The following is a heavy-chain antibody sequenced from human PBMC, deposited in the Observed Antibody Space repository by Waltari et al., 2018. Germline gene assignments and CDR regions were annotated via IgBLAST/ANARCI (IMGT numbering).Heavy chain of an antibody. J-gene: IGHJ5*02. Sequence: QVQLQQWAAGLLKPSETLSLTCAVYGWSFSGSYCSWIRHPPGKGLEWSGEINHSGSTNYNPSLKSRVTISVDTSKNQFALKLGSVTAADTAVYYCARPHCSGGSCPGWFDPWGQGTLVTVSS. CDR1: GWSFSGSY. D-gene: IGHD2-15*01. CDR3: ARPHCSGGSCPGWFDP. V-gene: IGHV4-34*01. CDR2: INHSGST.